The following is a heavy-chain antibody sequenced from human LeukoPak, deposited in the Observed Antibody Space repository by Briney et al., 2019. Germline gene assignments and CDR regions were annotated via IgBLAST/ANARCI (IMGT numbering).Heavy chain of an antibody. CDR3: ASRDFWSVDAFDV. Sequence: GGSLRLSCAASGFTVSSNYMSWVRQAPGKGLEWVSVIYSGGSTYYADSVKGRFTISRDNAKNTLYLQMNSLRAEDTAVYYCASRDFWSVDAFDVWGQGTMVTVSS. CDR1: GFTVSSNY. D-gene: IGHD3-3*01. J-gene: IGHJ3*01. CDR2: IYSGGST. V-gene: IGHV3-66*01.